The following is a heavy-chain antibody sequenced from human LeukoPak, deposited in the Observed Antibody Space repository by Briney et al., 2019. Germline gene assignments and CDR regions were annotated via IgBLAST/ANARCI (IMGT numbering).Heavy chain of an antibody. CDR1: GFIFSTYS. J-gene: IGHJ4*02. D-gene: IGHD1-26*01. CDR2: ISSSSSYI. CDR3: ARGTAGAHATQFDY. Sequence: GGSLRLSCAASGFIFSTYSMNWVRQAPGKGLEWVSSISSSSSYIYYADSVKGRFTISRDNAKNSLYLQMDSLRADDTAVYYCARGTAGAHATQFDYWGQGTLVTVSS. V-gene: IGHV3-21*01.